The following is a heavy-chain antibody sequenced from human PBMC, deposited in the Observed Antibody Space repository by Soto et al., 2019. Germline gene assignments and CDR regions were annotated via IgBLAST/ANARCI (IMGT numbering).Heavy chain of an antibody. CDR1: GYTFTSYY. D-gene: IGHD6-13*01. CDR2: FNPSGGST. CDR3: ARGPRGNTWYYFDY. V-gene: IGHV1-46*01. Sequence: QVQLVQSGAEVKKPGASVKVSCKASGYTFTSYYIHWVRQAPGQGLEWMGAFNPSGGSTTYAQRFQGRVAMTRDTSTSTVYMDLSSLRSEDTAVYYCARGPRGNTWYYFDYWGQGTLVTVSS. J-gene: IGHJ4*02.